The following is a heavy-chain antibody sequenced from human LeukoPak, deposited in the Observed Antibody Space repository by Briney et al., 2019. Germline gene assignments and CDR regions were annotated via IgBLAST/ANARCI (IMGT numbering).Heavy chain of an antibody. Sequence: SQTLSLTCAISGDSVSSNRATWNWIRRSPSRGLEWLGRTYYTSRWYDDYAVSVKSRISIKPDTSKNQFSLQLNSVTPEDTAVYYCAREGWFGEPPSHWFDPWGRGTLVTVSS. V-gene: IGHV6-1*01. J-gene: IGHJ5*02. CDR2: TYYTSRWYD. D-gene: IGHD3-10*01. CDR1: GDSVSSNRAT. CDR3: AREGWFGEPPSHWFDP.